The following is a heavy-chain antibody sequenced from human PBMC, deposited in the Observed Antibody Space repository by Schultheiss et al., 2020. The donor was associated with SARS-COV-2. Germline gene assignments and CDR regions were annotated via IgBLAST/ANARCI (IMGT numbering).Heavy chain of an antibody. CDR1: GYTVTNNY. Sequence: ASVKVSCKASGYTVTNNYIHWVRQALGQGLEWLGWINPNSGGTNYAQKFQGRVTMTRDTSISTAYMELSRLRSDDTAVYYCARATSTADYWGQGTLVTVSS. J-gene: IGHJ4*02. CDR3: ARATSTADY. CDR2: INPNSGGT. D-gene: IGHD4-11*01. V-gene: IGHV1-2*02.